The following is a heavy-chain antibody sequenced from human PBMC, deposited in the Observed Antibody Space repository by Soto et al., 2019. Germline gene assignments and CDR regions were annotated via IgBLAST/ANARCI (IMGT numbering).Heavy chain of an antibody. Sequence: QLQLQESGPGLVKPSETLSLTCTVSGGSISSSSYYWGWIRQPPGKGLEWIGSIYYSGSTYYNPSLKSRVTISVDTSKNQFSLKLSSVTAADTAVYYCARLYSIAAAGGLFFDYWGQGTLVTVSS. CDR3: ARLYSIAAAGGLFFDY. V-gene: IGHV4-39*01. J-gene: IGHJ4*02. CDR2: IYYSGST. CDR1: GGSISSSSYY. D-gene: IGHD6-13*01.